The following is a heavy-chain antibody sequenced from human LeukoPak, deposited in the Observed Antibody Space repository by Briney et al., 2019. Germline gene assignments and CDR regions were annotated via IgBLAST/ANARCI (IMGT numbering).Heavy chain of an antibody. CDR3: ALHSGSYARADYFQH. J-gene: IGHJ1*01. D-gene: IGHD1-26*01. CDR1: GGTFSSYA. CDR2: IIPIFGTA. V-gene: IGHV1-69*05. Sequence: AASVKVSCKASGGTFSSYAISWVRQAPGQGLEWMGRIIPIFGTANYAQKFQGRVTITTDESTSTAYMELSSLRSEDTAVYYCALHSGSYARADYFQHWGQGTLVTVSS.